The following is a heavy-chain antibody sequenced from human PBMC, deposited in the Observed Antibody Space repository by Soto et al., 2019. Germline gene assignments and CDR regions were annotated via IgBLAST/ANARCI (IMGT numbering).Heavy chain of an antibody. CDR1: GFTSASSA. V-gene: IGHV1-58*02. D-gene: IGHD3-10*01. CDR2: IVVGSGNT. CDR3: AVGGRGFGVKYYYYMDV. J-gene: IGHJ6*03. Sequence: GASVKVSCKASGFTSASSAMQWVRQARGQRLEWIGWIVVGSGNTNYAQKFQERVTITRDMSTSTAYMELSSLRSEDTAVYYCAVGGRGFGVKYYYYMDVWGKGTTVTVSS.